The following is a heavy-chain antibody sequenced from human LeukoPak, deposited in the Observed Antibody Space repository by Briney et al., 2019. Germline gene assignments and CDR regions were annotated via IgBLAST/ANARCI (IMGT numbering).Heavy chain of an antibody. V-gene: IGHV3-20*04. D-gene: IGHD5-12*01. Sequence: PGGSLRLSCAASGFTFDDYGMSWVRQAPGKGLEWVSGTNWNGGSTGYADSVTGRFTISGDNAKNSLYLQMNSLRAEDTALYYCARHSAYDRGGPDYWGQGTLVTVSS. CDR1: GFTFDDYG. CDR2: TNWNGGST. CDR3: ARHSAYDRGGPDY. J-gene: IGHJ4*02.